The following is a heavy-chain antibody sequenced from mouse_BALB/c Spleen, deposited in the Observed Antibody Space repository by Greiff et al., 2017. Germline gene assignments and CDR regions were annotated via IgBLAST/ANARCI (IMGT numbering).Heavy chain of an antibody. J-gene: IGHJ3*01. CDR2: IYPGSGST. CDR3: TREDHGGFAY. Sequence: LQQPGSELVRPGASVKLSCKASGYTFTSYWMHWVKQRPGQGLEWIGNIYPGSGSTNYDEKFKSKATLTVDTSSSTAYMQLSSLTSEDSAVYYCTREDHGGFAYWGQGTLVTVSA. V-gene: IGHV1S22*01. CDR1: GYTFTSYW.